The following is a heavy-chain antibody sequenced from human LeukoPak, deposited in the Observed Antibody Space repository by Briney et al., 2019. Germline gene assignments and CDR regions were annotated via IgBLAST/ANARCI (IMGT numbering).Heavy chain of an antibody. V-gene: IGHV1-69*01. D-gene: IGHD3-10*01. CDR2: IIPIFGTA. J-gene: IGHJ4*02. CDR3: TGGVYYWAREAVGAFDY. CDR1: GATFNTYA. Sequence: ASVKVSCKASGATFNTYAFSWERQAPGPRLEWMGGIIPIFGTANYAQTFQARVTLTADESTSTAYTELSSLRSPDPALHYCTGGVYYWAREAVGAFDYWGQGTLVTVSS.